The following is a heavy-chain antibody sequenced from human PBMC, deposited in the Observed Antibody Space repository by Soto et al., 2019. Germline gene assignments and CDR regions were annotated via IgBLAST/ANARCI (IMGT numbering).Heavy chain of an antibody. D-gene: IGHD3-10*01. J-gene: IGHJ4*02. Sequence: GGSLRLSCAASGFTFSGYSVNWVRQAPGKGLEWVSYISSGSKTIYYAESVKGRLTVSRDNARNSQYLQMNSLRDEDTAVYYCAREDTLGVRSFDYWGQRTLVTVSS. CDR1: GFTFSGYS. V-gene: IGHV3-48*02. CDR3: AREDTLGVRSFDY. CDR2: ISSGSKTI.